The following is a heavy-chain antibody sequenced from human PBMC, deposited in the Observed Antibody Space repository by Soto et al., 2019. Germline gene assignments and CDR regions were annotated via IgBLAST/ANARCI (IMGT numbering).Heavy chain of an antibody. J-gene: IGHJ5*02. CDR2: IIPIFGTA. D-gene: IGHD6-6*01. V-gene: IGHV1-69*13. CDR3: ARQSIAAPRHLLP. CDR1: GGPFSSYA. Sequence: GASVKVSCKASGGPFSSYAISWVRQAPGQGLEWMGGIIPIFGTANYAQKFQGRVTITADESTSTAYMELSSLRSEDTAVYYCARQSIAAPRHLLPWGQGTLVTVSS.